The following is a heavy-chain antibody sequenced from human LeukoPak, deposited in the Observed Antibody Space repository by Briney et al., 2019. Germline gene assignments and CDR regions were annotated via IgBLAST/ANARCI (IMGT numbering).Heavy chain of an antibody. Sequence: GGSLRLSCAASGFTFSDYYMSWIRQAPGKGLEWVSYISSSSSSYTNYADSVKGRFTISRDNAKNSLYLQMNSLRAEDTAVYYCASMGGRLRYFDWLLPFDYWGQGTLVTVSS. CDR2: ISSSSSSYT. V-gene: IGHV3-11*06. D-gene: IGHD3-9*01. CDR1: GFTFSDYY. CDR3: ASMGGRLRYFDWLLPFDY. J-gene: IGHJ4*02.